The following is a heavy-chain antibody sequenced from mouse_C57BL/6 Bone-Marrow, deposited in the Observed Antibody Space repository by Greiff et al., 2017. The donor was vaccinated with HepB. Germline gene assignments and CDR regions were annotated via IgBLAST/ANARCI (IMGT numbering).Heavy chain of an antibody. V-gene: IGHV5-4*01. J-gene: IGHJ2*01. D-gene: IGHD1-1*01. Sequence: DVMLVESGGGLVKPGGSLKLSCAASGFTFSSYAMSWVRQTPEKRLEWVTTISDGGSYTYYPDNVKGRFTISRDNAKNNLYLQMSHLKSEDTAMYYCARDRDYYGSSPSYYFDYWGQGTTLTVSS. CDR1: GFTFSSYA. CDR3: ARDRDYYGSSPSYYFDY. CDR2: ISDGGSYT.